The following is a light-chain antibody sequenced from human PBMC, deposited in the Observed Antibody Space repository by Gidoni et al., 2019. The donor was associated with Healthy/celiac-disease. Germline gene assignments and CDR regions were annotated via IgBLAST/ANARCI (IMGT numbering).Light chain of an antibody. J-gene: IGKJ1*01. V-gene: IGKV1-5*03. CDR1: QSISSW. Sequence: DIQMTQSSSTLSASVGDRVTITCRASQSISSWLAWYQQKPGKAPKLLIYKASNLESGVPSRFSGSGSGTEFTLTINSLQPDDFATYYCQQYSSYWTFGQGTKVEIK. CDR3: QQYSSYWT. CDR2: KAS.